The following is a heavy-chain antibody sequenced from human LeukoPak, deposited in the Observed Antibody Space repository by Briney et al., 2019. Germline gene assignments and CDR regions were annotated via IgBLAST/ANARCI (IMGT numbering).Heavy chain of an antibody. Sequence: SETLSLTCTVSGGSISSYRWSWIRQPPGKGLEWIGYIYYSGSTNYNPSLKRRVTISVDTSKKQFSLRLRSVTAADTAVYYCARHLIRRDYGTPSIFDYWGQGTLVTVSS. D-gene: IGHD4-17*01. V-gene: IGHV4-59*08. CDR2: IYYSGST. CDR3: ARHLIRRDYGTPSIFDY. J-gene: IGHJ4*02. CDR1: GGSISSYR.